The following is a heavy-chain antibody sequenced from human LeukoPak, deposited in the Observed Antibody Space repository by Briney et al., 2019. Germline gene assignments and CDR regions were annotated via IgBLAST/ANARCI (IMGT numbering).Heavy chain of an antibody. CDR1: GASISSGSYF. CDR3: ARHQIVVVVAANWDYYGMDV. CDR2: FYYSGST. J-gene: IGHJ6*02. Sequence: SEALSLTCSVAGASISSGSYFWGWIRQPPGKGLEWIGNFYYSGSTYYNPSLKSRVTITIDTSKGHLSLKLSSVTAADTAVYYCARHQIVVVVAANWDYYGMDVWGQGTTVTVSS. V-gene: IGHV4-39*01. D-gene: IGHD2-15*01.